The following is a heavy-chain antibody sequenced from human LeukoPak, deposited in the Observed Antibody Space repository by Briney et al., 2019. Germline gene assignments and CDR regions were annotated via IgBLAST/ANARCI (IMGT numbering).Heavy chain of an antibody. CDR2: IYYSGST. CDR3: ASNKGQWLFSD. D-gene: IGHD6-19*01. V-gene: IGHV4-59*08. CDR1: GGSINNYY. J-gene: IGHJ4*02. Sequence: PSETLSLTCTVSGGSINNYYWSWIRQPPGKGLEWIGNIYYSGSTNYNPSLKSRVTISVDTSKNQFSLRLSSVTAADTAVYYCASNKGQWLFSDWGQGTLVTVCS.